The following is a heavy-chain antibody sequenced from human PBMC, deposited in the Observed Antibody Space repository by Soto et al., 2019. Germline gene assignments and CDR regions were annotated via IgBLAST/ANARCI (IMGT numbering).Heavy chain of an antibody. CDR2: IWYDGSNK. CDR1: GFTFSSYG. CDR3: ASIYGSGSPQPY. D-gene: IGHD3-10*01. J-gene: IGHJ4*02. Sequence: QVQLVESGGGVVQPGRSLRLSCAASGFTFSSYGMHWVRQAPGKGLEWVAVIWYDGSNKYYADSVKGRFTISRDNSKNTLYLQMNSLRAEDTAVYYCASIYGSGSPQPYWGQGTLVTVSS. V-gene: IGHV3-33*01.